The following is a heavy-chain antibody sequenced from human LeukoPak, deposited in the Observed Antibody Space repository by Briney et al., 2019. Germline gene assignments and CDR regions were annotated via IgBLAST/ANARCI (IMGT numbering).Heavy chain of an antibody. CDR3: AKDPSSGWYYYYYYGMDV. CDR1: GFTFSSYA. Sequence: GGSLRLSCAASGFTFSSYAMSWVRQAPGKGLEWVSAISGSGGSTYYADSVKGRFTISRDNSKNTLYLQMNSLRAEDTAVYYCAKDPSSGWYYYYYYGMDVWGQETTVTVSS. J-gene: IGHJ6*02. D-gene: IGHD6-19*01. CDR2: ISGSGGST. V-gene: IGHV3-23*01.